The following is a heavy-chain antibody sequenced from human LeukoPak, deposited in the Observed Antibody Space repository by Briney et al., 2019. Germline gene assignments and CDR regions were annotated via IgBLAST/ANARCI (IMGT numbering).Heavy chain of an antibody. D-gene: IGHD4-11*01. CDR2: IKSKADGGTI. V-gene: IGHV3-15*01. J-gene: IGHJ4*02. CDR1: GFTFSNAW. CDR3: LAVTTCPPS. Sequence: GGSLRLSCAASGFTFSNAWMYWVRQAPGKGLEWVGRIKSKADGGTIDYAAPVKGRFTISRDDSRNTVYLQMNSLKTEDKAVYYCLAVTTCPPSWGQGTLVTVSS.